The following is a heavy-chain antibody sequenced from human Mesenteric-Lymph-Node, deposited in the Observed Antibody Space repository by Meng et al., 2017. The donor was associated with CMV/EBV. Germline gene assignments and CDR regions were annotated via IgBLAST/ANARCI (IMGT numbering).Heavy chain of an antibody. CDR2: ISSSSSYI. D-gene: IGHD6-13*01. V-gene: IGHV3-21*01. CDR1: GFTFSHFG. Sequence: GGSLRLSCTASGFTFSHFGIHWVRLAPGKGLEWVSSISSSSSYIYYADSVKGRFTISRDNAKNSLYLQMNSLRAEDTAVYYCARGKQQLARGFDYWGQGTLVTVSS. J-gene: IGHJ4*02. CDR3: ARGKQQLARGFDY.